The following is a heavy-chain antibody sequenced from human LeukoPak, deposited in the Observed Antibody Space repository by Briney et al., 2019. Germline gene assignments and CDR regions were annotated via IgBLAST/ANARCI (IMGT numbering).Heavy chain of an antibody. CDR3: ARDTPQPLESQQLVPSYFDY. D-gene: IGHD6-13*01. CDR2: IIPILGIA. V-gene: IGHV1-69*04. Sequence: SETVSCKASGGTFSSYAISWVRQAPGQGLEWMGRIIPILGIANYAQKFQGRVTITADKSTSTAYMELSSLRSEDTAVYYCARDTPQPLESQQLVPSYFDYWGQGTLVTVSS. CDR1: GGTFSSYA. J-gene: IGHJ4*02.